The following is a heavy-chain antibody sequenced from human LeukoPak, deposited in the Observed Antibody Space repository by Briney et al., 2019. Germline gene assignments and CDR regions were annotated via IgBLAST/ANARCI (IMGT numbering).Heavy chain of an antibody. J-gene: IGHJ4*02. V-gene: IGHV3-33*01. CDR2: IWYDGSNK. Sequence: GGSLRLSCAASGLTFSSYGMHWVRQAPGKGLEWVAVIWYDGSNKYYADSVKGRFTISRDNSKNTLYLQMNSLRAEDTAVYYCARGGYYDILTGYAFDYWGQGTLVTVSS. D-gene: IGHD3-9*01. CDR3: ARGGYYDILTGYAFDY. CDR1: GLTFSSYG.